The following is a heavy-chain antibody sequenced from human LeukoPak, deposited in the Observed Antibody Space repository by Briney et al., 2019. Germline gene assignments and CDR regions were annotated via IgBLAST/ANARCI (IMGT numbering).Heavy chain of an antibody. V-gene: IGHV4-59*08. D-gene: IGHD3-22*01. J-gene: IGHJ5*02. CDR3: ARRPYEGRFDP. CDR1: GGSISSYY. CDR2: IYYSGST. Sequence: PSETLSLTCTVPGGSISSYYWSWIRQPPGQGLEWIGYIYYSGSTNYNPSLKSRVTISVDTSKNQFSLKLSSVTAADTAVYYCARRPYEGRFDPWGQGTLVTVSS.